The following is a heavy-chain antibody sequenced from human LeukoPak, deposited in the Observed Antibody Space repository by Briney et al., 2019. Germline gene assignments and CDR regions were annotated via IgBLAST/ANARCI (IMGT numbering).Heavy chain of an antibody. J-gene: IGHJ4*02. V-gene: IGHV3-73*01. CDR1: GFTFSSYE. Sequence: SGGSLRLSCAASGFTFSSYEMNWVRQASGKGLEWVGRIRSKANSYATAYAASVKGRFTISRDDSKNTAYLQMNSLKTEDTAVYYCTSGYYDSSGTLDYWGQGTLVTVSS. D-gene: IGHD3-22*01. CDR3: TSGYYDSSGTLDY. CDR2: IRSKANSYAT.